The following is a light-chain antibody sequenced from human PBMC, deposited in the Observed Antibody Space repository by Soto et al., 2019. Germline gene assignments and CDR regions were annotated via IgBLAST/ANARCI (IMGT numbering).Light chain of an antibody. J-gene: IGKJ4*01. CDR3: QQSYSPPLT. CDR2: WAS. V-gene: IGKV4-1*01. CDR1: QTVFYGINKKNY. Sequence: DIVMTQSPDSLAVSLGERATMHYKSSQTVFYGINKKNYLAWYQHKPGQPPKLLIYWASTRESGVPDRFSGSGSGTDFTLTINSLQAEDVAVYYCQQSYSPPLTFGGGTKVEIK.